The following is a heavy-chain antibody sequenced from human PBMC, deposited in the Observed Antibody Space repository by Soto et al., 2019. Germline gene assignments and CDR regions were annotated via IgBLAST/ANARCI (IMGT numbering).Heavy chain of an antibody. CDR2: FDPEDGET. CDR3: ATWDIVVVPAASYGFDI. CDR1: GYTLSELS. Sequence: ASMKVSCKVSGYTLSELSMHWVRQAPGKGLEWMGGFDPEDGETIYAQKFQGRVTMTEDTSTDTAYMELSSLRSEDTGVYYCATWDIVVVPAASYGFDIWGQGTMVSVSS. V-gene: IGHV1-24*01. J-gene: IGHJ3*02. D-gene: IGHD2-2*01.